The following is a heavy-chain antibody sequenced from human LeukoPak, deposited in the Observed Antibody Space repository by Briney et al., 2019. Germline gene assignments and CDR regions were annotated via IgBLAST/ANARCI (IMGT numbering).Heavy chain of an antibody. J-gene: IGHJ5*02. CDR1: GYTFTGYY. CDR2: INPNSGGT. D-gene: IGHD2-15*01. V-gene: IGHV1-2*02. CDR3: ARNGYCSGGSCWDWFDP. Sequence: GASVKVSCKASGYTFTGYYMHWVRQAPGQGLEWMGWINPNSGGTNYAQKFQGRVTMTRDTSISTAYMELSRLRSDDTAVYYCARNGYCSGGSCWDWFDPWGQGTLVTVSS.